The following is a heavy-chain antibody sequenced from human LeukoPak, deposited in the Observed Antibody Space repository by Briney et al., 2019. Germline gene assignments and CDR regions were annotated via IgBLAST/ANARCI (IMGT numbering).Heavy chain of an antibody. J-gene: IGHJ4*02. CDR1: VGSTSSSIDY. D-gene: IGHD5-18*01. V-gene: IGHV4-39*01. CDR3: ARRGTKIQLWLGVGEYYFDY. Sequence: SETLSLTRTLSVGSTSSSIDYWGWIRQPPGKRLEWIGSIYYSVSTYYNPSLKSRVTISVDTSKNQFSLKLSSVTAADTAVYYCARRGTKIQLWLGVGEYYFDYWGQGTLVTVSS. CDR2: IYYSVST.